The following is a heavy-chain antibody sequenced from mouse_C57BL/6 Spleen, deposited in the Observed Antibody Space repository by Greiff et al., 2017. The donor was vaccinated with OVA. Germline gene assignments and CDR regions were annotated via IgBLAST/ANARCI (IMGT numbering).Heavy chain of an antibody. Sequence: QVQLKESGAELARPGASVKMSCKASGYTFTSYTMHWVKQRPGQGLEWIGYINPSSGYTKYNQKFKDKATLTADKSSSTAYMQLSCLTSEDSAVYYCARSGAMDYWGQGTSVTVSS. J-gene: IGHJ4*01. CDR1: GYTFTSYT. V-gene: IGHV1-4*01. CDR3: ARSGAMDY. CDR2: INPSSGYT. D-gene: IGHD3-1*01.